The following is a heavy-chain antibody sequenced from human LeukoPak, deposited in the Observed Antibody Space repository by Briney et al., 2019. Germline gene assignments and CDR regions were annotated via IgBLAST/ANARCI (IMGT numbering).Heavy chain of an antibody. V-gene: IGHV3-53*01. Sequence: PGGSLRLSCAASGFTVSSNYMNWVRQAPGKGLEWVSVIYSGGSTYYADSVKGRFTISRDNSKNTLYLQMSSLRAEDTAVYYCARGSKEYYDREAYFDYWGQGTLVTVSS. CDR1: GFTVSSNY. D-gene: IGHD3-22*01. CDR2: IYSGGST. CDR3: ARGSKEYYDREAYFDY. J-gene: IGHJ4*02.